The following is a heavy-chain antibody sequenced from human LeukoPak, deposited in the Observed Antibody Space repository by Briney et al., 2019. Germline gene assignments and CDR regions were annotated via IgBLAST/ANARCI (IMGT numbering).Heavy chain of an antibody. Sequence: PGGSLRLSCAASGFTFSSYSMNWVRQAPGKGLEWVSYISSSSSTIYYADSVKGRFTISRDNANNSLYLQMNSLRAEDTAVYYCARTMPYYYYYMDVWGKGTTVTVSS. V-gene: IGHV3-48*01. CDR1: GFTFSSYS. CDR3: ARTMPYYYYYMDV. CDR2: ISSSSSTI. D-gene: IGHD1-14*01. J-gene: IGHJ6*03.